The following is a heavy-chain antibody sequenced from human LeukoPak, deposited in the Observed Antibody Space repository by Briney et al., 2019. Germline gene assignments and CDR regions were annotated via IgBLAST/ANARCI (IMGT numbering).Heavy chain of an antibody. V-gene: IGHV3-74*01. J-gene: IGHJ4*02. CDR2: INRDGSRT. D-gene: IGHD3-3*02. Sequence: GSLRLSCAASGFAFSTYWIHWVRQAPGKGLVWVSSINRDGSRTYYADSVKGRFTISRDNAKNTLYLQMNSLRAEDTAVFCCARDEGSEVPSIRGFDFWGQGTLVTVSS. CDR1: GFAFSTYW. CDR3: ARDEGSEVPSIRGFDF.